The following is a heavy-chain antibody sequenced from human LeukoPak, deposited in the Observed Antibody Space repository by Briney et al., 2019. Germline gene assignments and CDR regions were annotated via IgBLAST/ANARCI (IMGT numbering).Heavy chain of an antibody. D-gene: IGHD6-19*01. CDR2: IYHSGST. Sequence: PSETLSLTCTVSGYSISSGYYWGWIRQPPGKGLEWIGSIYHSGSTYYNPSLKSRVTISVDTSKNQFSLKLSSVTAADTAVYYCAGHRHSGWYPYYFDYWGQGTLVTVSS. J-gene: IGHJ4*02. V-gene: IGHV4-38-2*02. CDR1: GYSISSGYY. CDR3: AGHRHSGWYPYYFDY.